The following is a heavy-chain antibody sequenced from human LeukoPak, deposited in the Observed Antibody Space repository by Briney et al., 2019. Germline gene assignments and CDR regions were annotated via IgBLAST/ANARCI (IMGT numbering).Heavy chain of an antibody. V-gene: IGHV4-39*01. D-gene: IGHD3-3*01. CDR2: IYYSGST. J-gene: IGHJ4*02. CDR3: ARHVAGYYDFWSGYYFDY. CDR1: GGSISSSSYY. Sequence: NPSETLSLTCTVSGGSISSSSYYWGWIRQPPGKGLEWIGSIYYSGSTYYNPSLKSRVTISVDTSKNQFSLKLSSVTAADTAVYYCARHVAGYYDFWSGYYFDYWGQGTLVTVSS.